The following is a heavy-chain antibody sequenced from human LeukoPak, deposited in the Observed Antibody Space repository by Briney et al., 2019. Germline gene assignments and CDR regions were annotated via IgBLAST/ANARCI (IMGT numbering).Heavy chain of an antibody. V-gene: IGHV3-15*07. CDR3: TTWIYDFWSGSSNY. Sequence: PGGSLRLSCAASGFTFSNAWMNWVRQAPGKGLEWVGRIKSKTDGGTTDYAAPVKGRFTISRDDSKNTLYLQMNSLKTGDTAVYYCTTWIYDFWSGSSNYWGQGTLVTVSS. J-gene: IGHJ4*02. CDR2: IKSKTDGGTT. CDR1: GFTFSNAW. D-gene: IGHD3-3*01.